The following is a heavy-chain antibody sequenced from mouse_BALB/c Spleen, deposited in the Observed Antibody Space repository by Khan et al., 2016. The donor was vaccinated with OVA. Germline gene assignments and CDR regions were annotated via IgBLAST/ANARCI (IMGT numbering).Heavy chain of an antibody. CDR3: AREKYYGRGCYAMDY. D-gene: IGHD1-1*01. CDR1: GYTFTSYW. Sequence: DLVKPGASVKLSCKASGYTFTSYWINWIKQSPGQGLEWIGRIGPGSSNAYYNDMFKGKATLTVDTSSNTAYIQLSSLSSEDSAVYFCAREKYYGRGCYAMDYWGQGASVTVSA. J-gene: IGHJ4*01. V-gene: IGHV1S41*01. CDR2: IGPGSSNA.